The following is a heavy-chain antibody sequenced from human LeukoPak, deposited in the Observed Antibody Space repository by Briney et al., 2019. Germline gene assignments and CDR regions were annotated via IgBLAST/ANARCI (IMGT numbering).Heavy chain of an antibody. Sequence: ASVKVSCKASGYTFTSYYMHWVRQAPGQGLEWMGIINPSGGSTSYAQKFQGRVTMTRDMSTSTVYMELSSLRSEDTAVYYCAIDGYSYGKGVYHYYYMDVWGKGTTVTVSS. CDR1: GYTFTSYY. V-gene: IGHV1-46*01. J-gene: IGHJ6*03. D-gene: IGHD5-18*01. CDR3: AIDGYSYGKGVYHYYYMDV. CDR2: INPSGGST.